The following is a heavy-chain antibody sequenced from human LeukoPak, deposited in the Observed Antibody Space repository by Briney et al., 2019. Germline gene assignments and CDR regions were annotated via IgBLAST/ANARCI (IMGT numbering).Heavy chain of an antibody. CDR1: GFNVSSYY. CDR3: ARYYLDSSGYYHDAYDI. D-gene: IGHD3-22*01. CDR2: IYSSTST. J-gene: IGHJ3*02. Sequence: GGSLRLSCAASGFNVSSYYMSWVRQAPGKGLEWVSLIYSSTSTYYADSVKGRFTISRDKSKNTLFLQMKSLRAEDTAVYYCARYYLDSSGYYHDAYDIWGQGTMVTVSS. V-gene: IGHV3-53*01.